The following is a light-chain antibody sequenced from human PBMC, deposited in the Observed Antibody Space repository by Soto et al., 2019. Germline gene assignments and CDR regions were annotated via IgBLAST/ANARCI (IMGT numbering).Light chain of an antibody. CDR1: QSISTW. CDR2: DAS. Sequence: DIQMTQSASTLSASLGDSVTITCGASQSISTWLAWYQQKPGKAPNLLIYDASSLASGVPSRFSGSGYGTEFNLTISSLQPVDFATFYCQQYNSHSKTFGQGTKVDIK. V-gene: IGKV1-5*01. CDR3: QQYNSHSKT. J-gene: IGKJ1*01.